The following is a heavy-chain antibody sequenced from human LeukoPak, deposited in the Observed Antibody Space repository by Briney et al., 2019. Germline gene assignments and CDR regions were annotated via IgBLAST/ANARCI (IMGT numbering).Heavy chain of an antibody. CDR3: AKGGNVVVVNFMDV. Sequence: GGSLRLSCAASGFTFSNAWMSWVRQAPGKGLEWVGRIKSKTDGGTTDYAAPVKGRFTISRDDSKNTLYLQMTSLRAEDTAVYYCAKGGNVVVVNFMDVWGKGTTITVSS. J-gene: IGHJ6*03. CDR1: GFTFSNAW. V-gene: IGHV3-15*01. CDR2: IKSKTDGGTT. D-gene: IGHD2-2*01.